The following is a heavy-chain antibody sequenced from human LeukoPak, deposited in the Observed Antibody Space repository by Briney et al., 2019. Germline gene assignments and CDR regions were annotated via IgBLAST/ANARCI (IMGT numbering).Heavy chain of an antibody. Sequence: ASVTVSCKASGYTFTSYYKHWVRQAPGQGLEWMGIINPSGGSTSYAQQFQVRLTMTRDTSTSTVYMELSSLRSEDTAVYYCARGGSLWDSQDMTTVTKTDYWGQGTLGTVSS. D-gene: IGHD4-11*01. J-gene: IGHJ4*02. CDR2: INPSGGST. V-gene: IGHV1-46*01. CDR3: ARGGSLWDSQDMTTVTKTDY. CDR1: GYTFTSYY.